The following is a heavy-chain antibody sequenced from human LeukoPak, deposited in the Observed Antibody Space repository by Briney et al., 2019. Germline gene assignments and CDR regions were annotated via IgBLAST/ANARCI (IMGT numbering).Heavy chain of an antibody. CDR1: GFTFRYYG. Sequence: GGSLRLSCAASGFTFRYYGMHWVRQAPGKGLEWVAAIQSDGSKEYYADSVKGRFAISRDDSRSTQYLQMNSLRDEDTAVYYCARDTDTSGHSSRLEPGGQGTLVSVSS. D-gene: IGHD6-19*01. CDR3: ARDTDTSGHSSRLEP. V-gene: IGHV3-33*01. J-gene: IGHJ5*02. CDR2: IQSDGSKE.